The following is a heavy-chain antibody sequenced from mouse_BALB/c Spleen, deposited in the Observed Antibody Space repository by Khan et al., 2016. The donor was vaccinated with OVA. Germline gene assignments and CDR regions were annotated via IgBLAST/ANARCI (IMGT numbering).Heavy chain of an antibody. CDR2: ISYSGDT. CDR1: GYSITSDYA. CDR3: ARSIMAN. J-gene: IGHJ2*01. V-gene: IGHV3-2*02. Sequence: EVQLQQSGPGLVKPSQSLSLTCTVTGYSITSDYAWNWIRQFPGNKLEWIGYISYSGDTTYTPSLKSRFSITRDTSKNPFFLQLNSVTTEDTATYYCARSIMANWGQGTTLTVSS.